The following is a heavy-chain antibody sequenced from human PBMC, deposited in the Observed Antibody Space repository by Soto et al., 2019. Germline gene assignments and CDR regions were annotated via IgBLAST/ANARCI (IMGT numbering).Heavy chain of an antibody. V-gene: IGHV4-31*03. J-gene: IGHJ4*02. D-gene: IGHD5-18*01. CDR2: LHFSGST. CDR1: GDSLNIQNDY. Sequence: PSETLSPTCNISGDSLNIQNDYWTWIRHLPGKGLQWIGYLHFSGSTYYNPSLESRVSISTDTAKSQFSLELTSVTVADTAVYYCXRDSYSYGYPSPLTFDRWGQGILVTVSS. CDR3: XRDSYSYGYPSPLTFDR.